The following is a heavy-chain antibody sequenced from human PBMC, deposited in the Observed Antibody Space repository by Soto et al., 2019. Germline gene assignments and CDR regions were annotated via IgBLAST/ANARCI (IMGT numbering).Heavy chain of an antibody. Sequence: LSLTCAVYGGSFSGYYWSWIRQPPGKGLEWIGEINRSGSTNYNPSLKSRVTISVDTSKNQFSLKLSSVTAADTAVYYCARNGSYYDFWSGYYFGGGMDVWGQGTTVTVS. J-gene: IGHJ6*02. D-gene: IGHD3-3*01. CDR1: GGSFSGYY. V-gene: IGHV4-34*01. CDR3: ARNGSYYDFWSGYYFGGGMDV. CDR2: INRSGST.